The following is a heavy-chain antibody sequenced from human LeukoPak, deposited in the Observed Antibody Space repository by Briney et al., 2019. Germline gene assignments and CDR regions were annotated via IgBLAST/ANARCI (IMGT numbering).Heavy chain of an antibody. CDR2: IRYDVSNK. CDR3: AKAATYYDYVWGSYFDY. V-gene: IGHV3-30*02. CDR1: GFSFTNYG. Sequence: GGSLRLSCAVSGFSFTNYGMHWVRQAPGKGLEWVAFIRYDVSNKYYADSVKGRFTISRDNSKNTLYLQMNSLRAEDTALYYCAKAATYYDYVWGSYFDYWGQGTLVTVSS. J-gene: IGHJ4*02. D-gene: IGHD3-16*01.